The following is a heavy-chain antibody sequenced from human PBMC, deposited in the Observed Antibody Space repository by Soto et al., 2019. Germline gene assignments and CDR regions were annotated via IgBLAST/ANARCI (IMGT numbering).Heavy chain of an antibody. CDR1: GFTFSDHY. Sequence: EVQLVESGGGLVQPGGSLRLSCAASGFTFSDHYMDWVPQSPGKGLEWVGRIRNRANSHTTVYAASAKGRFTISRDDSKNSVFLEMNSLKTEDTAVYYCATLERIVGGTWDYWGQGTLVTVSS. J-gene: IGHJ4*02. CDR2: IRNRANSHTT. CDR3: ATLERIVGGTWDY. V-gene: IGHV3-72*01. D-gene: IGHD1-26*01.